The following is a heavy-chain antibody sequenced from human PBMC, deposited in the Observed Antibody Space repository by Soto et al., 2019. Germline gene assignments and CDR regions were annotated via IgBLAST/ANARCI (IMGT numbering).Heavy chain of an antibody. CDR2: INHSGST. Sequence: SETLSLTCAVYGGSFSGYYWSWIRQPPGKGLEWIGEINHSGSTNYNPSLKSRVTISVDTSKNQFSLKLSSVTAADTAVYYCARGRCHGGNYAIHLYYMDGWGKGNTGSGPS. CDR1: GGSFSGYY. J-gene: IGHJ6*03. CDR3: ARGRCHGGNYAIHLYYMDG. D-gene: IGHD1-7*01. V-gene: IGHV4-34*01.